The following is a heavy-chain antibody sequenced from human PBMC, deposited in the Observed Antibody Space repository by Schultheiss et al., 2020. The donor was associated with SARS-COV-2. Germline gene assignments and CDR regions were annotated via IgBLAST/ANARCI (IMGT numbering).Heavy chain of an antibody. Sequence: ASVKVSCKASGYTFTGYYMHWVRQAPGQGLEWMGWISAYNGNTNYAQKLQGRVTMTTDTSTSTAYMELSSLRSEDTAVYYCARDLGGSFDYWGQGTLVTVSS. D-gene: IGHD3-10*01. V-gene: IGHV1-18*04. CDR3: ARDLGGSFDY. J-gene: IGHJ4*02. CDR1: GYTFTGYY. CDR2: ISAYNGNT.